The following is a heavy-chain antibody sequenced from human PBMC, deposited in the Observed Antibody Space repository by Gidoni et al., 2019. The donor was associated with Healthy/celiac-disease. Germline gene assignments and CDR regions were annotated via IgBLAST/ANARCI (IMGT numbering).Heavy chain of an antibody. V-gene: IGHV3-30*18. J-gene: IGHJ4*02. CDR1: GFTFSSYG. D-gene: IGHD5-18*01. CDR3: AKGGGYSYALGAYFDY. CDR2: ISYDGSNK. Sequence: QVQLVESGGGVVQPGRSLRLSCAASGFTFSSYGMHWVRQAPGKGLEWVAVISYDGSNKYYADSVKGRFTISRDNSKNTLYLQMNSLRAEDTAVYYCAKGGGYSYALGAYFDYWGQGTLVTVSS.